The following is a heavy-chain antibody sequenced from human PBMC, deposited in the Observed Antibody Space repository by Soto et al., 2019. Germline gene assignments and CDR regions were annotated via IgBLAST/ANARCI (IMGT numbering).Heavy chain of an antibody. Sequence: TLRLSCTASGFTFGDYAMSWFRQAPGKGQEWVGFIRSKAYGGTTEYAASVKGRFTISRDDSKSIAYLQMNSLKTEDTAVYYCTRDPRYYYDSSGYPNWFDPWGQGTLVTVSS. CDR3: TRDPRYYYDSSGYPNWFDP. V-gene: IGHV3-49*03. D-gene: IGHD3-22*01. J-gene: IGHJ5*02. CDR2: IRSKAYGGTT. CDR1: GFTFGDYA.